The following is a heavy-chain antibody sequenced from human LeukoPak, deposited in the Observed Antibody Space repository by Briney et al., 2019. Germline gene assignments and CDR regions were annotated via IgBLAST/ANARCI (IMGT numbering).Heavy chain of an antibody. J-gene: IGHJ5*02. CDR2: MYFSGTT. V-gene: IGHV4-39*01. Sequence: SETLSLTCTVSGGSISSGYSWGWIRQPPGKGLAWIGSMYFSGTTYYNPSLKSRVTISVDTSRNQFSLKLNSMTAADTAIYYCVRHLGVNTWMGNWFDPWGQGTLVTVSS. CDR1: GGSISSGYS. D-gene: IGHD1-1*01. CDR3: VRHLGVNTWMGNWFDP.